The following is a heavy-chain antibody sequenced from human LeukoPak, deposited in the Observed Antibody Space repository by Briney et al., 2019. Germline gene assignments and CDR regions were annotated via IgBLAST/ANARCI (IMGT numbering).Heavy chain of an antibody. D-gene: IGHD2-2*01. Sequence: GGSLRLSCAASGFTFSTYTMNWVRQAPGKGMEWVSSIIVSSSYIYYAGSVNGRFTISRDNAKNSLYLQMNSLRVEDTAVYFCTGDGKDCSSTSCSADYWGQGTLVTVSS. CDR1: GFTFSTYT. V-gene: IGHV3-21*01. CDR3: TGDGKDCSSTSCSADY. CDR2: IIVSSSYI. J-gene: IGHJ4*02.